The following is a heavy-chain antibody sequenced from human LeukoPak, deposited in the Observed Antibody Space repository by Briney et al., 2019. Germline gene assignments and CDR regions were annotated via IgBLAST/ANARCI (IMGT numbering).Heavy chain of an antibody. J-gene: IGHJ4*02. CDR3: ASISMGAIYVIY. CDR1: GYTFTGYY. V-gene: IGHV1-2*02. CDR2: INPNSGGT. Sequence: ASVKVSCRASGYTFTGYYMHWVRQAPGQGLEWMGWINPNSGGTNYAQKFQGRVTMTRDTSISTAYMELSRLRSDDTAVYYCASISMGAIYVIYWGQGTLVTVSS. D-gene: IGHD1-26*01.